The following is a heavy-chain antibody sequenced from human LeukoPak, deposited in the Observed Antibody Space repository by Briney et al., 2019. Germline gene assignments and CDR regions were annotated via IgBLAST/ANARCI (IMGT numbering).Heavy chain of an antibody. Sequence: GGSLRLSCAPSRFTFSIYWMSSVRHAPGKGREWVAIIKQDGSEKYYVDSVKGRFTISRDNAKNSLYLQMNSLRAEDTAVYYCARSPFLGSYYMDVWGKGTTVTVSS. V-gene: IGHV3-7*01. CDR1: RFTFSIYW. CDR2: IKQDGSEK. CDR3: ARSPFLGSYYMDV. J-gene: IGHJ6*03. D-gene: IGHD2/OR15-2a*01.